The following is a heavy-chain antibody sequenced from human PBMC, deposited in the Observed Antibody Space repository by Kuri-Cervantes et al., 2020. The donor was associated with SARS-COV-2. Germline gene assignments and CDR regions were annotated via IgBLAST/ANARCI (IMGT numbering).Heavy chain of an antibody. CDR1: GFSLSTYS. CDR3: TREDFWSGYYFDY. CDR2: IRSKAYGGTT. V-gene: IGHV3-49*04. J-gene: IGHJ4*02. D-gene: IGHD3-3*01. Sequence: GESLKISCAASGFSLSTYSMNWVRQAPGKGLEWVGFIRSKAYGGTTEYAASVKGRFTISRDDSKSIAYLQMNSLKTEDTAVYYCTREDFWSGYYFDYWGQGTLVTVSS.